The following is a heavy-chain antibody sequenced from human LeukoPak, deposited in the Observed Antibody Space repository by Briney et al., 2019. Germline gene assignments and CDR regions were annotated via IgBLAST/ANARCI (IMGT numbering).Heavy chain of an antibody. CDR1: GGSFSGYY. V-gene: IGHV4-34*01. D-gene: IGHD2-21*02. CDR3: ARGGVTPYFDY. CDR2: TNHSGST. Sequence: SETLSLTCAVYGGSFSGYYWSWIRQPPGKGLEWIGETNHSGSTNYNLSLKSRVTISVDTSKNQFSLKLSSVTAADTAVYYCARGGVTPYFDYWGQGTLVTVSS. J-gene: IGHJ4*02.